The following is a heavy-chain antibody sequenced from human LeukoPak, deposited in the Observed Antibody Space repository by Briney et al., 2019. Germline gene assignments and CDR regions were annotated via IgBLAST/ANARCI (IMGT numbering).Heavy chain of an antibody. CDR3: ARESALYGMDV. V-gene: IGHV3-30*03. Sequence: GGSLRLSCAASGFTFSSYGMHWVRQAPGKGLEWVAVISYDGSNKYYADSVKGRFTISRDNSKNTLYLQMNSLRAEDTAVYYCARESALYGMDVWGQGTTVTVSS. J-gene: IGHJ6*02. CDR1: GFTFSSYG. CDR2: ISYDGSNK.